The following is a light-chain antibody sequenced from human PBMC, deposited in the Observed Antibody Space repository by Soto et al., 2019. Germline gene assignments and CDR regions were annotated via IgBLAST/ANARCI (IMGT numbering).Light chain of an antibody. CDR1: SSNIGAGYD. CDR2: GNS. CDR3: QSYDSSLIGSV. J-gene: IGLJ2*01. Sequence: QSVLTQPPSVSGAPGQRVTISCTGSSSNIGAGYDVHWYQQLPGTAPKLLIYGNSNRPSGVPDRFSGSKSGTSASLAITGLQAEDEADYYCQSYDSSLIGSVSGGGTKLTVL. V-gene: IGLV1-40*01.